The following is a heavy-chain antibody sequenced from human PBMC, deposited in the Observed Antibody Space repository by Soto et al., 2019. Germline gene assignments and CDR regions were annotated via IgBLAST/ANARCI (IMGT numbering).Heavy chain of an antibody. CDR1: GYTFTSYG. V-gene: IGHV1-18*01. CDR2: ISAYNGNT. Sequence: GASVKVSCKASGYTFTSYGISWVRQAPGQGLEWMGWISAYNGNTNYAQKLQGRVTMTTDTSTSTAYMELRSLRSDDTAVYYCAREAGQDFWSGYRDNNFDYWGQGTRVTVSS. CDR3: AREAGQDFWSGYRDNNFDY. J-gene: IGHJ4*02. D-gene: IGHD3-3*01.